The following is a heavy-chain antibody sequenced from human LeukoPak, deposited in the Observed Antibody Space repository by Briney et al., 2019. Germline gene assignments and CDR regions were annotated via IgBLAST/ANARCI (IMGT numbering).Heavy chain of an antibody. J-gene: IGHJ4*02. CDR3: ARGGRLVGDTGNLDC. Sequence: SESPSPTCAGDGGSFSGYYWGWVRQPPGGGRWGGWEINHSGSTNYNPSLKSRVTISVDTSKNQFSLKLTSVTAADTAVYYCARGGRLVGDTGNLDCWGQGTLVTVSS. V-gene: IGHV4-34*01. CDR2: INHSGST. D-gene: IGHD1-26*01. CDR1: GGSFSGYY.